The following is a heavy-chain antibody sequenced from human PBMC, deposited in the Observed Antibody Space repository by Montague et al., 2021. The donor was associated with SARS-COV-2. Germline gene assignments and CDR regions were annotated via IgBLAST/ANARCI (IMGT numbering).Heavy chain of an antibody. CDR3: ARVGRQELVRLCGLDG. D-gene: IGHD6-13*01. J-gene: IGHJ6*02. V-gene: IGHV4-39*07. CDR2: IYYSGST. Sequence: SETLSLTCTVSGGSISRSTYFWAWIRQPPGEGLEWIGSIYYSGSTYYNPSLKSRVTISVDTSKNQFSLKLSSVTAADTAVDYCARVGRQELVRLCGLDGWGQGTTVTVSS. CDR1: GGSISRSTYF.